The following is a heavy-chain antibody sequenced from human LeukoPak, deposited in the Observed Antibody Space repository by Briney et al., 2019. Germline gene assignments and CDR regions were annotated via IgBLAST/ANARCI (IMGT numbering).Heavy chain of an antibody. J-gene: IGHJ6*02. CDR2: ISGSGSDI. D-gene: IGHD6-19*01. Sequence: GGSLRLSCAASGFTFSDYYMSWIRQAPGKGLEWVSYISGSGSDIFYADSMKGRFTLSRDNAKNSLDLQMNSLRAEDTAVYYCAREGTTVAGLLYYGMDVWGQGTTVTVSS. CDR3: AREGTTVAGLLYYGMDV. V-gene: IGHV3-11*01. CDR1: GFTFSDYY.